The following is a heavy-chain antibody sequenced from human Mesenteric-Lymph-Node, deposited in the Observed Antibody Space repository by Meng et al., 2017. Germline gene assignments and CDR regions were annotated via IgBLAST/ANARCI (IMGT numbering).Heavy chain of an antibody. Sequence: GESLKISCAASGFTFSSYSMNWVRQAPGKGLEWVSSISSSSSYIYYADSVKGRFTISRDNSKNSLYLQMNSLKAEDTAVYYGARVWFGELLGAFDIWGQGTMVTVSS. D-gene: IGHD3-10*01. CDR3: ARVWFGELLGAFDI. CDR1: GFTFSSYS. V-gene: IGHV3-21*01. J-gene: IGHJ3*02. CDR2: ISSSSSYI.